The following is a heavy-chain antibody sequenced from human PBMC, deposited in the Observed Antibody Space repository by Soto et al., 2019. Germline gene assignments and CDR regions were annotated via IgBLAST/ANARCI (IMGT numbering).Heavy chain of an antibody. D-gene: IGHD7-27*01. V-gene: IGHV3-30*18. J-gene: IGHJ4*02. CDR2: ISYDGSNK. CDR1: GFTFSSYG. CDR3: AKDRDNWGLFGY. Sequence: EGSLRLSCAASGFTFSSYGMHWVRQAQGKGLEWVAVISYDGSNKYYADSVKGRFTISRDNSKNTLYLQINSLRAEDMAVYYCAKDRDNWGLFGYWGQGSLVTVSS.